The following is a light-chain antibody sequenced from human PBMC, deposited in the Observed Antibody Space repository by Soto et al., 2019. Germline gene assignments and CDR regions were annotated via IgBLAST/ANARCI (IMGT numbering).Light chain of an antibody. CDR2: AAS. J-gene: IGKJ4*01. V-gene: IGKV1-9*01. Sequence: DIPLTQSPSFLSASVGDRVTITCRASQGINSYLAWYQQKQGKAPKLLIYAASTLHSGVPSRFSGSGSGTEFTLTISSLQPEDFASYYCHQLQSFPLTFGGGTKVEIK. CDR3: HQLQSFPLT. CDR1: QGINSY.